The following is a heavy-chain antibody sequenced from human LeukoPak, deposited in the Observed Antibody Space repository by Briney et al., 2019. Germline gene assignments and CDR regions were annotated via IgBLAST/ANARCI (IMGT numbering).Heavy chain of an antibody. Sequence: PSETLSLTCTVSGGSISSYYWSWIRQPPGKGPEWIGYIYYSGSTNYNPSLKSRVIISVDTSKNQFSLKMSSVTAADTAVYYCARPGFSGYSSGPDAFDIWGQGTMVTVSS. D-gene: IGHD6-19*01. CDR1: GGSISSYY. V-gene: IGHV4-59*12. J-gene: IGHJ3*02. CDR2: IYYSGST. CDR3: ARPGFSGYSSGPDAFDI.